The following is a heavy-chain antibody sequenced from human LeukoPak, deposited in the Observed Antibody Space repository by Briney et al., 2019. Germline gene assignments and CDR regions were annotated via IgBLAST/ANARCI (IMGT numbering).Heavy chain of an antibody. J-gene: IGHJ3*02. V-gene: IGHV1-69*01. CDR1: GGTFSSYA. D-gene: IGHD3-16*01. CDR2: IIPIFGTA. CDR3: ATPASLVAFDI. Sequence: SVKVSNKASGGTFSSYATSWVRQAPGQGLEWMGGIIPIFGTANYAQKFQGRVTITADESTSTAYIELSSLRSEDTAVYYCATPASLVAFDIWGQGTMVTVSS.